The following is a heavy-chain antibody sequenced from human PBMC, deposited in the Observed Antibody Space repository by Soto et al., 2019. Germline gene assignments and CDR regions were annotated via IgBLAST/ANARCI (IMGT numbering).Heavy chain of an antibody. Sequence: PSETLSLICAVYGGSFSGYYWGWIRQPPGKGLEWIGEINHSGSTNYNPSLKSRVTISVDTSKNQFSLKLSSVTAADTAVYYCARVGYCSGGSCYFDYWGQGTLVTVSS. CDR1: GGSFSGYY. D-gene: IGHD2-15*01. V-gene: IGHV4-34*01. J-gene: IGHJ4*02. CDR3: ARVGYCSGGSCYFDY. CDR2: INHSGST.